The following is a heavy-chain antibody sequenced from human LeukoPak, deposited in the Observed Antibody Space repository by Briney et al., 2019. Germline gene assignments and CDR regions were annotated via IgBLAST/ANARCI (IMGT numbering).Heavy chain of an antibody. V-gene: IGHV3-74*01. Sequence: GGSLRLSCAASGFTFSSYWMHWVRQAPGKGLVWVSRINGDGSSENYADSVKGRFTITRDNAKNTVYLQMNSLRADDTAVYYCARASSYGLWGQGTLVTVSS. CDR1: GFTFSSYW. CDR3: ARASSYGL. J-gene: IGHJ4*02. CDR2: INGDGSSE. D-gene: IGHD5-18*01.